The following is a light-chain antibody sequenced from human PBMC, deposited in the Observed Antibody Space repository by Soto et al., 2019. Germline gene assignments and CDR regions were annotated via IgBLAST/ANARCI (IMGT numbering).Light chain of an antibody. V-gene: IGKV4-1*01. CDR1: QSVLYSSNNKNY. CDR3: QQYDSTPYT. Sequence: DIVMTQSPASLAVSLGERAPINCKSSQSVLYSSNNKNYLAWYQQKPGQPPKLLIYWASTREYWVPDRFSGSGSGTDFTLTISSLQAEDVAVYYCQQYDSTPYTFGQGTKLEIK. J-gene: IGKJ2*01. CDR2: WAS.